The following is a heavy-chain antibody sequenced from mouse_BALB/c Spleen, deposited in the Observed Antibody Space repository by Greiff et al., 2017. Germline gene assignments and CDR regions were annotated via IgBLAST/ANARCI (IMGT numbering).Heavy chain of an antibody. J-gene: IGHJ2*01. CDR1: GYSITSGYY. CDR2: ISYDGSN. CDR3: AKGRHYFDY. D-gene: IGHD1-2*01. Sequence: VQLKQSGPGLVKPSQSLSLTCAVTGYSITSGYYWNWIRQFPGNKLEGMGYISYDGSNNYTPSLKYRISITRDTSKNQFFLKLNSVTTEDTATYYCAKGRHYFDYWGQGTTLTVSS. V-gene: IGHV3-6*02.